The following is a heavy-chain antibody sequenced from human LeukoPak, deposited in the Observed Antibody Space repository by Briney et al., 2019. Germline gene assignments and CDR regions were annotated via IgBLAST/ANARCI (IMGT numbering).Heavy chain of an antibody. CDR3: ARGLVRNDAN. CDR2: ISSSSSYI. J-gene: IGHJ4*02. D-gene: IGHD1-1*01. V-gene: IGHV3-21*01. Sequence: PGGSLRLSCAASGFTFSSYSMNWVRQAPGKGLEWVSSISSSSSYIYYADSVKGRFTISRDKAKNSLYLQMNSLRAEDTAVYYCARGLVRNDANWGQGTLATVSS. CDR1: GFTFSSYS.